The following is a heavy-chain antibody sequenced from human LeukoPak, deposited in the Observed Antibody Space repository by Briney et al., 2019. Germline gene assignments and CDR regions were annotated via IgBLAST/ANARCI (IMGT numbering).Heavy chain of an antibody. CDR2: IKQDGSEK. J-gene: IGHJ4*02. Sequence: PGGSLTLSCSASGFTLSKHWMTWVRQAPGTGLECVAIIKQDGSEKYYVNSVKGRFTISRDNAKNSLYLQMNSLRVEDTAVYYCGREWAVDFWGQGTLVTVSS. CDR3: GREWAVDF. V-gene: IGHV3-7*01. CDR1: GFTLSKHW.